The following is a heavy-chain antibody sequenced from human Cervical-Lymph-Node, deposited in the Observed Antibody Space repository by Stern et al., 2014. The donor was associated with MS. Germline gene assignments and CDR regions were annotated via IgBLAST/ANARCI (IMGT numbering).Heavy chain of an antibody. CDR2: NDPGNSET. Sequence: VQLVESGAELIRPGESLKISCKASGFTFSISWIPWVRQIPGKGLEWMGINDPGNSETRCSPSYQAQVTMAASKSTRTAYLQWSSLNASDTAMYFCARQTTAWASDVWGQGTLVTVSS. CDR3: ARQTTAWASDV. CDR1: GFTFSISW. J-gene: IGHJ4*02. D-gene: IGHD1-14*01. V-gene: IGHV5-51*01.